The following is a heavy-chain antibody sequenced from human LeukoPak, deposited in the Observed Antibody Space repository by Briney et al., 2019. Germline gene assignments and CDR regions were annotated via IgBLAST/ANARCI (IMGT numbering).Heavy chain of an antibody. CDR2: SYHSGST. D-gene: IGHD6-19*01. Sequence: PSETLSLTCAVSGGSISSTHWWSWVRQPPGKGLEWIGESYHSGSTKHTPSLKSRVTISVDTSKNQFSLKLSSVPAADTAVYSCATNAAVATSRSWFDPWGQGTLVTVSS. CDR3: ATNAAVATSRSWFDP. V-gene: IGHV4-4*02. CDR1: GGSISSTHW. J-gene: IGHJ5*02.